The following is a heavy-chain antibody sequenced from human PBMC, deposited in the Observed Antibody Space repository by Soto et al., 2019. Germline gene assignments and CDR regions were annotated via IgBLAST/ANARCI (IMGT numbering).Heavy chain of an antibody. CDR2: TYYRSKWYN. CDR3: ARAAVAGTYWGAWFDP. CDR1: GDSVSSNSAA. Sequence: SQTLSLTCAISGDSVSSNSAAWNWIRQSPSRGLEWLGRTYYRSKWYNDYAVSVKSRITINPDTSKNQFSLQLNSVTPEDTAAYYCARAAVAGTYWGAWFDPWGQGTLVTVSS. J-gene: IGHJ5*02. V-gene: IGHV6-1*01. D-gene: IGHD6-19*01.